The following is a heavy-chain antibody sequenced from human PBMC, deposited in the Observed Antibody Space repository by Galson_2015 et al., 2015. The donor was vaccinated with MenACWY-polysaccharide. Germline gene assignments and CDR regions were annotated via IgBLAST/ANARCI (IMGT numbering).Heavy chain of an antibody. V-gene: IGHV3-15*05. CDR3: ATRGPSRTSRNRWEY. D-gene: IGHD2-2*01. Sequence: SLRLSCAASGFTVTDARMNWVRQAPGKGLEWVARIKSKTEGGTTDYAAPVEGRFTISRGESKNTLFLQMNSLKTEDTAVYYCATRGPSRTSRNRWEYWGQGTLVTVSS. CDR2: IKSKTEGGTT. CDR1: GFTVTDAR. J-gene: IGHJ4*02.